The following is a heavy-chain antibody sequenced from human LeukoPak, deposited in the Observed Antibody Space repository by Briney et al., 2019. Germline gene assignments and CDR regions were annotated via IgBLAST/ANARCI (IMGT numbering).Heavy chain of an antibody. CDR1: GFTFSSYA. CDR3: AKEPFGAPLTGVSFDY. D-gene: IGHD7-27*01. J-gene: IGHJ4*02. CDR2: ISGSGGST. Sequence: PGGSLRLSCAASGFTFSSYAMSWVRQAPGKGLEWVSAISGSGGSTHYADSVKGRFTISRDNSKNTLYLQMNSLRAEDTAVYYCAKEPFGAPLTGVSFDYWGQGTLVTVSS. V-gene: IGHV3-23*01.